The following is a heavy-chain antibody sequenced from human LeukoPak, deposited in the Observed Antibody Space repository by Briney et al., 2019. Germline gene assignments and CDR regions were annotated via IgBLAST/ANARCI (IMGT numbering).Heavy chain of an antibody. CDR2: IYSGGST. D-gene: IGHD6-13*01. J-gene: IGHJ4*02. Sequence: PGGSLRLSCAASGFTVSSNYMSWVRQAPGKGLEWVSVIYSGGSTYYADSVKGRFTISRDNSKNTLYLQMNSLRAEDTAVYYCARGGQVAAGTVFVYWGQGTLVTVSS. CDR3: ARGGQVAAGTVFVY. CDR1: GFTVSSNY. V-gene: IGHV3-53*01.